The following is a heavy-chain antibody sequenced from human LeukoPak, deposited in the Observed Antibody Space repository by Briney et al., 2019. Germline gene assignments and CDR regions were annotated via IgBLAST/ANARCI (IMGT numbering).Heavy chain of an antibody. D-gene: IGHD5-24*01. J-gene: IGHJ5*02. CDR3: VRDAYKYELTDRFDP. V-gene: IGHV3-74*01. CDR1: GFTFSAYW. Sequence: GSLRLSCAASGFTFSAYWMHRVRQAPGKGLVWVSRIKDDGSSTNYADSVKGRFTMSRDNAKNTLYLQMNSLRAEDTAVYYCVRDAYKYELTDRFDPWGQGTLVTVSS. CDR2: IKDDGSST.